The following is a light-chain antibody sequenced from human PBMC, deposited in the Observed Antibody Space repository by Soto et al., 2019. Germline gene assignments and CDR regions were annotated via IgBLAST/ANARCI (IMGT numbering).Light chain of an antibody. CDR2: QVT. CDR3: GAYAGNNNYV. Sequence: QSALAQPPSASGSPGQSLTISCTGTNSDIGGYNHVSWYQLCPGKASKLLIYQVTQRPSGVPDRFSGSKSGNTASLTVSGLQAEDEAEYFCGAYAGNNNYVFGTATKVTVL. V-gene: IGLV2-8*01. CDR1: NSDIGGYNH. J-gene: IGLJ1*01.